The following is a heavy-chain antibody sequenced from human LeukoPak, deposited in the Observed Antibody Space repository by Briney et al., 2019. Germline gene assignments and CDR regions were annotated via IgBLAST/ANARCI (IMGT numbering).Heavy chain of an antibody. V-gene: IGHV4-59*08. D-gene: IGHD3-10*01. CDR2: IHNSGTT. CDR3: ARLGVISYYYGSGSSDYGMDV. Sequence: SETLSLTCTVSGGSISSYYWNWIRQPPGKGLEWIGYIHNSGTTNYNPSLKSRVTISVDTSKNHFSLRLSSVTAADTAVYYCARLGVISYYYGSGSSDYGMDVWGQGTTVTVSS. CDR1: GGSISSYY. J-gene: IGHJ6*02.